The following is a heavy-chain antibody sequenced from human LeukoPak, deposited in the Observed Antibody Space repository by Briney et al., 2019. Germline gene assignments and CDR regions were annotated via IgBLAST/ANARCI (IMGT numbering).Heavy chain of an antibody. CDR3: ARDLSSAPRNYDFWSPYYYYYYMDV. CDR2: INHSGST. J-gene: IGHJ6*03. V-gene: IGHV4-34*01. CDR1: GGSFSGYY. D-gene: IGHD3-3*01. Sequence: SETLSLTCAVYGGSFSGYYWSWIRQPPGKGLEWIGEINHSGSTNYNPSLKSRVTISVDTSKNQFSLKLSSVTAADTAVYYCARDLSSAPRNYDFWSPYYYYYYMDVWGKGTTVTVSS.